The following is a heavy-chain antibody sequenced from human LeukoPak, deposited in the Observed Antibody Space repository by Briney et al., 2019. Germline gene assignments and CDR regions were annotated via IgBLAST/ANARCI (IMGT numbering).Heavy chain of an antibody. CDR3: ARTLWFGELLSGYFDY. CDR2: IYYSGST. J-gene: IGHJ4*02. V-gene: IGHV4-59*12. CDR1: GGSISSYY. D-gene: IGHD3-10*01. Sequence: SETLSLTCTVSGGSISSYYWSWIRQPPGKGLEWIGYIYYSGSTYYNPSLKSRVTISVDTSKNQFSLKLSSVTAADTAVYYCARTLWFGELLSGYFDYWGQGTLVTVSS.